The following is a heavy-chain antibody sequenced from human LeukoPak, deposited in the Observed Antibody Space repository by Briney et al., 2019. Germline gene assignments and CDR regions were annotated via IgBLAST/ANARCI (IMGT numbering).Heavy chain of an antibody. CDR2: INWDGGST. Sequence: GGSLRLSCAASGFTFDDYDMSWVRQAPGKGLEWVSDINWDGGSTGYADSVKGRFTISRDNAKNSLYLQMNSLRAEDTALYYCAKDATYYYDSSGYYFGFYGDYWGQGTLVTVSS. J-gene: IGHJ4*02. CDR3: AKDATYYYDSSGYYFGFYGDY. V-gene: IGHV3-20*04. D-gene: IGHD3-22*01. CDR1: GFTFDDYD.